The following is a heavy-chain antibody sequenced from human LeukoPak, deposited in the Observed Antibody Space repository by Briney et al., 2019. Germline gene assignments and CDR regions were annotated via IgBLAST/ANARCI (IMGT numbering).Heavy chain of an antibody. V-gene: IGHV3-21*01. D-gene: IGHD3-16*01. J-gene: IGHJ3*02. CDR2: ISSSSSYI. CDR1: GFTFSSYS. CDR3: ARLIWGGDAFDI. Sequence: NPGGSLRLSCAASGFTFSSYSMNWVRQAPGKGLEWVSSISSSSSYIYYADSVKGRFTISRDNAKNSLYLQMNSLRAEDTAVYYCARLIWGGDAFDIWGQGTMVTVSS.